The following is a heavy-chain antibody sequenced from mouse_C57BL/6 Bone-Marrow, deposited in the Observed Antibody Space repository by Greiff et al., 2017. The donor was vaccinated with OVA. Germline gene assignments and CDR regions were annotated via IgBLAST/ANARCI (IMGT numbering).Heavy chain of an antibody. CDR1: GFTFSDAW. CDR3: TGMGWPRVWFAY. D-gene: IGHD2-10*02. Sequence: EVKVEESGGGLVQPGGSMKLSCAASGFTFSDAWMDWVRQSPEKGLEWVAEIRHKANNHATYYAESVKGRVTVTSDDSKSSGYLQMSSLRAEDTGIYYCTGMGWPRVWFAYWGQGTLVTVSA. J-gene: IGHJ3*01. CDR2: IRHKANNHAT. V-gene: IGHV6-6*01.